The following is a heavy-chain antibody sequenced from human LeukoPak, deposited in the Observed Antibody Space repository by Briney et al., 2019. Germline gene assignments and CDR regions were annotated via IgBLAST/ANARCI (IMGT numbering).Heavy chain of an antibody. CDR2: ISSSSSTI. V-gene: IGHV3-48*01. D-gene: IGHD3-3*01. Sequence: PGRSLRLSCAASGFTFSSYSMNWVRQAPGKGLEWVSYISSSSSTIYYADSVKGRFTISRDNAKNSLYLQMNSLRAEDTAVYYCARWHYDFWTGTASGDYWGQGTLVTVSS. J-gene: IGHJ4*02. CDR1: GFTFSSYS. CDR3: ARWHYDFWTGTASGDY.